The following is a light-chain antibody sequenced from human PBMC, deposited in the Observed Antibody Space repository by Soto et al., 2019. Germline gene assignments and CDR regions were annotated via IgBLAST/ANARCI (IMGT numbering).Light chain of an antibody. CDR1: QGITSF. V-gene: IGKV1-39*01. Sequence: DIQMTQSPSSLSASVGDRVTITCRASQGITSFLNWFQQKPGRAPKLLIFAASSLQSGVPSRFSGSGSGTEFTLTISSLQPEDFATYYCQQTYSIPVTFGGGTKVEIK. J-gene: IGKJ4*01. CDR2: AAS. CDR3: QQTYSIPVT.